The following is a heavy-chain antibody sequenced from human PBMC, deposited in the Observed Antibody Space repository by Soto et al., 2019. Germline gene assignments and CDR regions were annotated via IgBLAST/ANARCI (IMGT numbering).Heavy chain of an antibody. CDR2: IYYSGST. J-gene: IGHJ6*02. CDR3: ARHAPRYYYYGMDV. V-gene: IGHV4-39*01. Sequence: PSETLSLTCTVSGGSISSSSYYWGWIRQPPGKGLEWIGSIYYSGSTYYNPSLKSRVTISVDTSKNQFSLKLSSVTAADTAVYYCARHAPRYYYYGMDVWGQGTTVTVSS. CDR1: GGSISSSSYY.